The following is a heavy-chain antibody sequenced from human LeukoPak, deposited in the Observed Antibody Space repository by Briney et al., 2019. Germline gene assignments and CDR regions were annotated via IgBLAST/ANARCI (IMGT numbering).Heavy chain of an antibody. CDR1: GFTFSSYS. D-gene: IGHD4-17*01. CDR3: ARDRGEGYRYGDYAYNWFDP. CDR2: ISSSSSYI. J-gene: IGHJ5*02. V-gene: IGHV3-21*01. Sequence: GGSLRLSCAASGFTFSSYSMNWVRQAPGKGLEWVSSISSSSSYIYYADSVKGRFTISRDNAKNSLYLQMNSLRAEDTAVYYCARDRGEGYRYGDYAYNWFDPWGQGTLVTVSS.